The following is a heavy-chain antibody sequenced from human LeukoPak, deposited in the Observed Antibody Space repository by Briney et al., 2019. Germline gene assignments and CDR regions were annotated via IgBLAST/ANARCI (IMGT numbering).Heavy chain of an antibody. CDR1: GFTFSSYE. Sequence: PGGSLRLSCAASGFTFSSYEMNWVRQAPGKGLEWVSYISSSGSTIYYADSVKGRFTISRDNAKNSLYLQMNSLRAEDTAVYYCARGGFIAIRSPFDYWGQGTLVTVSS. CDR2: ISSSGSTI. CDR3: ARGGFIAIRSPFDY. D-gene: IGHD6-13*01. V-gene: IGHV3-48*03. J-gene: IGHJ4*02.